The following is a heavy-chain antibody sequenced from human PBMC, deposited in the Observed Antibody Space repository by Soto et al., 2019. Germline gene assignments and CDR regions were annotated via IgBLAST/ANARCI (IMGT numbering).Heavy chain of an antibody. J-gene: IGHJ4*02. D-gene: IGHD2-15*01. Sequence: PGGSLRLSCSASGFTFSSYAMHWVRQAPGKGLEYVSAISSNGGSTYYADSVKGRFTISRDNSKNTLYLQMSSLRAEDTAVYYCVKDASDCSGGSCYWYFDYWGQGTLVTVSS. CDR3: VKDASDCSGGSCYWYFDY. V-gene: IGHV3-64D*08. CDR2: ISSNGGST. CDR1: GFTFSSYA.